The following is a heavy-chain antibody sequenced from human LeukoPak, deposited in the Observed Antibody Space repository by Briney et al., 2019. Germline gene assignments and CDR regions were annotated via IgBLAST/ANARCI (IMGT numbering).Heavy chain of an antibody. CDR3: ASQGLRYFDWLLPFDY. V-gene: IGHV3-11*04. J-gene: IGHJ4*02. D-gene: IGHD3-9*01. Sequence: GGSLRLSCAASGFTFSDYYTSWIRQAPGKGLEWVSYISSSGSTIYYADSVKGRFTISRDNAKNSLYLQMNSLRAEDTAVYYFASQGLRYFDWLLPFDYWGQGTLVTVSS. CDR1: GFTFSDYY. CDR2: ISSSGSTI.